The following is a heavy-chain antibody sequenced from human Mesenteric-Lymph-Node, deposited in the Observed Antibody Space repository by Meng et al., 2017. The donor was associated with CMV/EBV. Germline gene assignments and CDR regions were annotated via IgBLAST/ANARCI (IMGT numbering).Heavy chain of an antibody. CDR1: GSITDSRDH. D-gene: IGHD1-1*01. CDR2: VYYSGST. CDR3: ARHDSLTSRGTSWFDP. V-gene: IGHV4-39*01. Sequence: GSITDSRDHWAWIRQPPGKGLQWIGTVYYSGSTDYTSSLKSRVSMSMDTSKNKFFLRLTSVTAADTAVYYCARHDSLTSRGTSWFDPWGRGTLVTVSS. J-gene: IGHJ5*02.